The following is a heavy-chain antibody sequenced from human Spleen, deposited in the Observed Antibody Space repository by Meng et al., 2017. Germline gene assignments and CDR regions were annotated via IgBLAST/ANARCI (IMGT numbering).Heavy chain of an antibody. D-gene: IGHD3-22*01. CDR3: ASFLYYYDVGGQTLG. J-gene: IGHJ4*02. CDR1: GGSVSSGSYY. V-gene: IGHV4-61*01. CDR2: IYYSGST. Sequence: GQRQEAGPGLVRPSETLSPTCTVSGGSVSSGSYYWSWIRQPPGKGLERIGYIYYSGSTNYNPSLKSRVTISVDTSKNQFSLKLSSVTAADTAVYYCASFLYYYDVGGQTLGWDQGTLVTVFS.